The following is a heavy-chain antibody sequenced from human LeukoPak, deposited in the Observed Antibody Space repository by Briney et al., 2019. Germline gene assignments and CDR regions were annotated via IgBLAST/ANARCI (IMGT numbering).Heavy chain of an antibody. V-gene: IGHV3-23*01. CDR1: GFAFSSYD. CDR2: LTTDGGST. J-gene: IGHJ4*02. CDR3: ARGFDY. Sequence: GGSLRLSCAASGFAFSSYDMSWVRQAPGKGLEWVSSLTTDGGSTEYADSVKGRFTISRHNSKNTLYLQMNSLRAEDTAVYYCARGFDYWGQGTLVTVSS.